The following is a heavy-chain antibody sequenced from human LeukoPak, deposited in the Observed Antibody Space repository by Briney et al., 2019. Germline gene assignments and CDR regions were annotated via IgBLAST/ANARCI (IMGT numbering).Heavy chain of an antibody. D-gene: IGHD6-13*01. V-gene: IGHV4-59*08. CDR3: ARGGTAKGHFDY. J-gene: IGHJ4*02. Sequence: PSETLSLTCTVSGGSISSYYWSWIRQPPGKGLEWIGYIYYSGSANYNPSLKSRVAISVDTSTNQFSLKLNSVTAADTAVYYCARGGTAKGHFDYWGQGSLVTVSS. CDR2: IYYSGSA. CDR1: GGSISSYY.